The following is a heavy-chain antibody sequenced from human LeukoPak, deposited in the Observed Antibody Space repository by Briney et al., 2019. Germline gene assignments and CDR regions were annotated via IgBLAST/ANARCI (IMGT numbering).Heavy chain of an antibody. CDR3: TRESRGMDV. V-gene: IGHV6-1*01. CDR1: GESVSSNSAA. Sequence: SQTLSLTCAISGESVSSNSAAWNWIRQSPSRGLEWLGRTYYRSTWYNESAVSVKSRITIIPDTSKNHFSLQLNSVTPDDTAVYHCTRESRGMDVWGQGTTVTVSS. J-gene: IGHJ6*02. CDR2: TYYRSTWYN.